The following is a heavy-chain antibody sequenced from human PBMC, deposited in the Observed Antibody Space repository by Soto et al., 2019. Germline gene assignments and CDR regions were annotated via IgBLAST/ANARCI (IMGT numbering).Heavy chain of an antibody. V-gene: IGHV3-23*01. CDR2: ISGSGGST. J-gene: IGHJ4*02. D-gene: IGHD2-15*01. CDR3: AKDPSVAPTGVVY. Sequence: GGSLRLSCAASGFTFSSYAMSWVRQAQGKGMEWVSAISGSGGSTYYADSVKCRFTSAIDPSKTSLYRQTNSLRAEDPAVHDWAKDPSVAPTGVVYCGQGTLVTVSS. CDR1: GFTFSSYA.